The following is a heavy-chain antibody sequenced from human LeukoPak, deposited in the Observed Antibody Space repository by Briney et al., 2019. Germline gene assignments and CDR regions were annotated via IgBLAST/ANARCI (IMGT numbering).Heavy chain of an antibody. CDR1: GGSINSGDYY. CDR2: IYYSGNT. CDR3: ARVMITFGGVIDY. V-gene: IGHV4-39*01. J-gene: IGHJ4*02. Sequence: SETLSLTCTVSGGSINSGDYYWGWIRQPPGKGLEWIGSIYYSGNTYYNPSLKSRVTISVDTSKNQFSLKLSSVTAADTAVYYCARVMITFGGVIDYWGQGTLVTVSS. D-gene: IGHD3-16*01.